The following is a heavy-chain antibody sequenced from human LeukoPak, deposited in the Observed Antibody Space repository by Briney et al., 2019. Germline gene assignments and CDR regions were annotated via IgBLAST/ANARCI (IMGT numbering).Heavy chain of an antibody. Sequence: XXXASXYTFTSYGISWVRQAPGQGLEWMGWISAYNGNTNYAQKLQGRVTMTTDTSTSTAYMELRSLRSDDTAVYYCARASITMVRGLLDPWGQGTLVTVSS. CDR2: ISAYNGNT. V-gene: IGHV1-18*04. D-gene: IGHD3-10*01. CDR1: XYTFTSYG. J-gene: IGHJ5*02. CDR3: ARASITMVRGLLDP.